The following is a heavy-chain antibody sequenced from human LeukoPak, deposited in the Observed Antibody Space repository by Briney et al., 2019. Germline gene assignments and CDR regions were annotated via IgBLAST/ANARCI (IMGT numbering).Heavy chain of an antibody. J-gene: IGHJ1*01. D-gene: IGHD5-24*01. CDR1: GFTFSSYR. V-gene: IGHV3-21*01. CDR2: MGSSSSYM. CDR3: ARDLGGDGYSSEDFQH. Sequence: KPGGSLRLSCAASGFTFSSYRMNWVRHAPGKALEWVSCMGSSSSYMYYADSVKGRFNIPRHFAKNSLYSQMNSARGEHQAVYYFARDLGGDGYSSEDFQHWGQGTLVTVSS.